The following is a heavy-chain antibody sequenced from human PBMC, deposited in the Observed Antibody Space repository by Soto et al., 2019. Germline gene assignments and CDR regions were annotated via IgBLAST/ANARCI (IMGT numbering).Heavy chain of an antibody. CDR1: GASINNYY. CDR3: AKDRRTDAEGYRLDF. CDR2: VYYTGSTST. Sequence: PSETLSLTCSVSGASINNYYWSWIRQPPGKGLEWIGYVYYTGSTSTKYNPSLQSRVAMSVDSSKNQFSLKLTSMTAADTAIYYCAKDRRTDAEGYRLDFWGPGTQVTVSS. V-gene: IGHV4-59*01. J-gene: IGHJ4*02. D-gene: IGHD5-12*01.